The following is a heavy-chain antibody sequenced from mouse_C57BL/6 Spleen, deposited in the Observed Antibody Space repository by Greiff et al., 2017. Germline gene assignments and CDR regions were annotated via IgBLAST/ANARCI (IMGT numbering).Heavy chain of an antibody. D-gene: IGHD1-1*01. Sequence: QVQLQQSGAELVKPGASVKLSCKASGYTFTSYWMHWVKQRPGQGLEWIGMIHPNSGSTNYNEKFKSKATLTVDKSSSTAYMQLSSLTSEDSAVYYCARRATVVAEAMDYWGQGTSVTVSS. CDR1: GYTFTSYW. J-gene: IGHJ4*01. CDR2: IHPNSGST. CDR3: ARRATVVAEAMDY. V-gene: IGHV1-64*01.